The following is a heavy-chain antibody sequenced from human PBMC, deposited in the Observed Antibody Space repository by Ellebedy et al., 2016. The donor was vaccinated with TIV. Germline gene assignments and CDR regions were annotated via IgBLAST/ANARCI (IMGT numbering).Heavy chain of an antibody. J-gene: IGHJ4*02. CDR2: IYYSGST. CDR3: ASISYYDFWSGYRDY. Sequence: SETLSLXXTVSGGSISSYYWGWIRQPPGKGLEWIGSIYYSGSTYYNPSLKSRVTISVDTSKNQFSLKLSSVTAADTAVYYCASISYYDFWSGYRDYWGQGTLVTVSS. CDR1: GGSISSYY. V-gene: IGHV4-39*01. D-gene: IGHD3-3*01.